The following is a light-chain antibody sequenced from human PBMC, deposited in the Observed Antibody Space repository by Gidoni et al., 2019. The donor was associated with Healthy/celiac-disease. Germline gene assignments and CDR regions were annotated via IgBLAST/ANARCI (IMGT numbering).Light chain of an antibody. CDR3: QQYYSYPPT. V-gene: IGKV1-8*01. CDR2: AAS. J-gene: IGKJ3*01. Sequence: AIRMTQSPSSFSASTGDRVTITCRASQGISSYLAWYQQKPGKAPKLLIYAASTLQSGVPSRFSGIGSVTDFTLTISCLQSEYFATYYCQQYYSYPPTFGPGTKVDIK. CDR1: QGISSY.